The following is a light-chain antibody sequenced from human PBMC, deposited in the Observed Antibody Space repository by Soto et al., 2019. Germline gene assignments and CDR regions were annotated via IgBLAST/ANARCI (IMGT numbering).Light chain of an antibody. CDR1: QSVSGN. J-gene: IGKJ4*01. Sequence: EIVMTQSSATLSVSPGERATLSCRASQSVSGNLAWYQQKPGQAPRLLIYGASTRATGIPARFSGSGSGTEFTLTISSLQSQDFAVYYCQQYNNWPPLTFGGGTKVEIK. V-gene: IGKV3-15*01. CDR2: GAS. CDR3: QQYNNWPPLT.